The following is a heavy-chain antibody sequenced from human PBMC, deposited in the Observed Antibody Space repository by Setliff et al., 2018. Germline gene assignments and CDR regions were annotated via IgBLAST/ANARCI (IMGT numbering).Heavy chain of an antibody. Sequence: GASVKVSCKASGYTFTDSFIHWVRQAPGQGFEWLGWINPNRDDTKYAQKFQHRILMAKDTSLNTVYVELSSLRSDDTATYYCARDGSAFFYQNWGQGSLFTV. CDR3: ARDGSAFFYQN. CDR2: INPNRDDT. CDR1: GYTFTDSF. J-gene: IGHJ4*02. D-gene: IGHD1-26*01. V-gene: IGHV1-2*02.